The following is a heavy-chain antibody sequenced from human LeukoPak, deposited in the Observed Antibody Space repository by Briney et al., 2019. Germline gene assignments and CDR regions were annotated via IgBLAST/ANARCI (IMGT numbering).Heavy chain of an antibody. CDR3: ARVPGARGNWFEP. CDR2: INHSGST. J-gene: IGHJ5*02. Sequence: PSETLSLTCAVYGGSFSGYYWNWIRQPPGKGPEWIGEINHSGSTNYNPSLKSRVTISVDTSKNQFSLKLSSVTAADTAVYYCARVPGARGNWFEPWGQGTLVTVYS. CDR1: GGSFSGYY. D-gene: IGHD1-26*01. V-gene: IGHV4-34*01.